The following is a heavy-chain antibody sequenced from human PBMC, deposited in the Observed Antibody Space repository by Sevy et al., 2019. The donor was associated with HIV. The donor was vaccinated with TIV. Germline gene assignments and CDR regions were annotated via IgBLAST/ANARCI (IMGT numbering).Heavy chain of an antibody. Sequence: GGSLRLSCAASAFTFSTYDIHWVRQAPGKGLEWVAIISYDGNYREYADSVRGRFGMSRDNSKNTVYLQMNGLSIEDTAVYYCAKNRPPGGSYFSRHAMDVWGRGTTVTVSS. D-gene: IGHD3-16*01. V-gene: IGHV3-30*18. CDR2: ISYDGNYR. CDR1: AFTFSTYD. J-gene: IGHJ6*02. CDR3: AKNRPPGGSYFSRHAMDV.